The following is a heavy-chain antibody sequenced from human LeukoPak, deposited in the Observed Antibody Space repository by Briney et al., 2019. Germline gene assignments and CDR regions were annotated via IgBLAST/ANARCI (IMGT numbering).Heavy chain of an antibody. CDR2: IKSKTDGGTT. CDR3: TRGRFGAD. Sequence: GGSLRLSCAASGFTFSDAWMSWVRQAPGKGLEWVGRIKSKTDGGTTEYAASVKGRFTISRDDSKSIAYLQMNSLKTEDTAVYYCTRGRFGADWGQGTLVTVSS. V-gene: IGHV3-15*01. D-gene: IGHD3-10*01. CDR1: GFTFSDAW. J-gene: IGHJ4*02.